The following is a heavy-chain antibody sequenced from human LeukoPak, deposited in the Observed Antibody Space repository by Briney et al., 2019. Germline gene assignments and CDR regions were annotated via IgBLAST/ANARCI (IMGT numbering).Heavy chain of an antibody. D-gene: IGHD2-2*02. J-gene: IGHJ5*02. CDR3: ARGDIVVLPAGIPHNWFDP. Sequence: ASVKVSCKGSGSTFTAHYIHWVRQAPGQGPEWMGWLNSNSGGTNYAPKFHGRVTLTRDTSISTAYMELSRLRSDDTAVYYCARGDIVVLPAGIPHNWFDPWGQGTLVTVSS. CDR1: GSTFTAHY. CDR2: LNSNSGGT. V-gene: IGHV1-2*02.